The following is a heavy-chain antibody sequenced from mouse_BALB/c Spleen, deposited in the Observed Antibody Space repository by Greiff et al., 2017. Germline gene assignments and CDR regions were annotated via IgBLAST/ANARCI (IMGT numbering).Heavy chain of an antibody. CDR2: ISNGGGST. CDR1: GFTFSSYT. J-gene: IGHJ2*01. D-gene: IGHD2-3*01. V-gene: IGHV5-12-2*01. Sequence: EVQLVESGGGLVQPGGSLKLSCAASGFTFSSYTMSWVRQTPEKRLEWVAYISNGGGSTYYPDTVKGRFTISRDNAKNTLYLQMSSLKSEDTAMYYCARQDGYLYYFDYWGQGTTLTVSS. CDR3: ARQDGYLYYFDY.